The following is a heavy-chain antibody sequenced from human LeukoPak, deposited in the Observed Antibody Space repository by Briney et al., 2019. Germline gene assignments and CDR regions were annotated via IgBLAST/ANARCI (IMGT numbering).Heavy chain of an antibody. J-gene: IGHJ4*02. CDR2: IYYSGST. CDR3: ARDYGDSLNFDY. CDR1: TDSISSGHYY. D-gene: IGHD4-17*01. Sequence: SDTLPLTCTVSTDSISSGHYYWGWIRQPPGKGLEWIGSIYYSGSTYYNPSLKSRVTISVDTSKNQFSLKLSSVTAADTAVYYCARDYGDSLNFDYWGQGTLVTVSS. V-gene: IGHV4-39*07.